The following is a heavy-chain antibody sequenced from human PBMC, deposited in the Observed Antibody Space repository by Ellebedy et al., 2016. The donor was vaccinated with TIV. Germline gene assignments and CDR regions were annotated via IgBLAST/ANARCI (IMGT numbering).Heavy chain of an antibody. J-gene: IGHJ4*02. CDR3: VTEFYGAYNY. D-gene: IGHD4-17*01. CDR2: IKSKTAGGTT. CDR1: GFSFTDAW. V-gene: IGHV3-15*01. Sequence: GESLKISCVGSGFSFTDAWMSWIRQAPGKGLEWVGHIKSKTAGGTTDYSAPVKGRFTISRDDSENTQYLQMNSLASEDTAVYFCVTEFYGAYNYWGQGALVTVSS.